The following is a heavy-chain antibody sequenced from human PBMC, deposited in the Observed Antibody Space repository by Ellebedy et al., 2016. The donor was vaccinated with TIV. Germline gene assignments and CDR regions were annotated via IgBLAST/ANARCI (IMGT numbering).Heavy chain of an antibody. J-gene: IGHJ4*02. Sequence: KVSCXGSGYSFTSYWISWVRQMPGKGLEWMGRIDPSDSYTNYSPSFQGHVTISADKSISTAYLQWSSLKASDTAMYYCARRGYRQPDKYYFDYWGQGTLVTVSS. V-gene: IGHV5-10-1*01. CDR1: GYSFTSYW. D-gene: IGHD5-18*01. CDR2: IDPSDSYT. CDR3: ARRGYRQPDKYYFDY.